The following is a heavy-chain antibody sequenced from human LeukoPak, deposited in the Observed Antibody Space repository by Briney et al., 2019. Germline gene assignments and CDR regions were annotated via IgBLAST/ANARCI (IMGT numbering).Heavy chain of an antibody. CDR2: TFYSGST. Sequence: SETLSLTCTVSGGSISSSSYYWGWIRQSPGKGLEWIGSTFYSGSTYYNPSLKSRVTISIDTSENQFSLKLSSVTAADTAVYYCATTPALAVAGTLDPKEWGQGTLVTVSS. J-gene: IGHJ4*02. D-gene: IGHD6-19*01. CDR1: GGSISSSSYY. V-gene: IGHV4-39*01. CDR3: ATTPALAVAGTLDPKE.